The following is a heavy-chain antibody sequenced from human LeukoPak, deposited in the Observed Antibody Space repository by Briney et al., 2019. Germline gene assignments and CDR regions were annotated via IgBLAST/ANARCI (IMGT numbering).Heavy chain of an antibody. CDR1: GFTFSSYT. CDR3: AKDSGATGKSFNWFDP. V-gene: IGHV3-21*04. Sequence: PGGSLRLSCAASGFTFSSYTMNWVRQAPGKGLEWVSIISSGNSYIHYADSVKGRFTISRGNAKNSLYLQMNSLRAEDTALYYCAKDSGATGKSFNWFDPWGQGTLVTVSS. D-gene: IGHD1-1*01. CDR2: ISSGNSYI. J-gene: IGHJ5*02.